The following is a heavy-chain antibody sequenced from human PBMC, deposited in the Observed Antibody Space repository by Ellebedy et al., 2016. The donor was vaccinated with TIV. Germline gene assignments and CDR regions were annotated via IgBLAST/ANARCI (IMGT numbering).Heavy chain of an antibody. J-gene: IGHJ4*02. CDR3: ARGGTFSHGLWYFDY. CDR1: GGSFSGSY. CDR2: INHSGNT. Sequence: SETLSLTCAVYGGSFSGSYWSWIRQPPGKGLEWIGEINHSGNTNYNPSHKSRVTISVDTSKNQFSLNLNSVTAADTAAYYCARGGTFSHGLWYFDYWGQGTLVTVSS. V-gene: IGHV4-34*01. D-gene: IGHD5-18*01.